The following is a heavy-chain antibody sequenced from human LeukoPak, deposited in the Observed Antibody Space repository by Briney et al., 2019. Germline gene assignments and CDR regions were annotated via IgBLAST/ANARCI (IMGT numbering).Heavy chain of an antibody. Sequence: PSETLSLTCAVYGGSFSGYYWSWIRQPPGKGLEWMGEINYSGSTNYNPSLKSRVTISVDTSKNQFSLKLSSVTAADTAVYYCAREPGHDFDYWGQGTLVTVSS. CDR3: AREPGHDFDY. CDR2: INYSGST. CDR1: GGSFSGYY. V-gene: IGHV4-34*01. J-gene: IGHJ4*02.